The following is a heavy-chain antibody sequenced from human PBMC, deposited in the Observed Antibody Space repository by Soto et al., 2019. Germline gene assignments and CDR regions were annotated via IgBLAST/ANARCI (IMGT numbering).Heavy chain of an antibody. CDR2: ISYDGSNK. CDR3: AKDWMWRATPLYVFDY. D-gene: IGHD1-26*01. CDR1: GFTFRNYA. Sequence: GGPQRLSCAASGFTFRNYAMHRVRQAPGKGLEWVAVISYDGSNKYYADSVKGRFSISRDDSQNTLYLQMNSLRDEDTAVYYCAKDWMWRATPLYVFDYWGQGALVTVSS. V-gene: IGHV3-30*18. J-gene: IGHJ4*02.